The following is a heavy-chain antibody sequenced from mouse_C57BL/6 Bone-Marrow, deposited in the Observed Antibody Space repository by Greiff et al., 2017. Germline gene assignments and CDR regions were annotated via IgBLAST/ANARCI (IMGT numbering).Heavy chain of an antibody. CDR2: SRNKANDYTT. D-gene: IGHD2-5*01. V-gene: IGHV7-1*01. Sequence: DVQLVESGGGLVQSGRSLRLSCATSGFTFSDFYMAWVRQAPGKGLEWIAASRNKANDYTTEYSASVKGRFIVSRDTSQSILYLQMNALRAEDTAIYYCARDAYSNYGYFDVWGTGTTVTVSS. CDR1: GFTFSDFY. J-gene: IGHJ1*03. CDR3: ARDAYSNYGYFDV.